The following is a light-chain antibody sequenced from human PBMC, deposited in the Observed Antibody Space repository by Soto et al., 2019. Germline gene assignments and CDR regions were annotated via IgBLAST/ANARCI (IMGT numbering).Light chain of an antibody. CDR2: EVT. J-gene: IGLJ2*01. Sequence: QSVLTQPPSASGSPGQSVTISCAGSSSDSGASNSVSWYQQHPGKAPKLLISEVTKRPSGVPDRFSGSKSGNTASLTVSGLQADDEADYYCGSKAGSNKHVVFGGGTKLTVL. CDR3: GSKAGSNKHVV. CDR1: SSDSGASNS. V-gene: IGLV2-8*01.